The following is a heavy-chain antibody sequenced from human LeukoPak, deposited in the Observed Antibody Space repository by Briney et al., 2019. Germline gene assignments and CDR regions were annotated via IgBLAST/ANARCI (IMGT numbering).Heavy chain of an antibody. V-gene: IGHV3-23*01. CDR2: ISGSGGST. J-gene: IGHJ3*02. CDR3: AKARLVVRDAFDI. CDR1: GFTFSNYA. D-gene: IGHD2-8*02. Sequence: GGSLRLSCAASGFTFSNYAVSWVRQAPGKGLEWVSTISGSGGSTYYADSVKGRFTISRDDSKNTLYLQMNSLRAEDTATYYCAKARLVVRDAFDIWGQGTMVTVSS.